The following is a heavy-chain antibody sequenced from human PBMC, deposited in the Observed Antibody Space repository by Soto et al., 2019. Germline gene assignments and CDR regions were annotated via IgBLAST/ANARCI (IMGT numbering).Heavy chain of an antibody. CDR1: GFTFTSYA. V-gene: IGHV3-23*01. CDR3: AKGVSSESTGGDY. D-gene: IGHD3-10*02. J-gene: IGHJ4*02. CDR2: ISSTGIST. Sequence: PGGSLRLSCAASGFTFTSYAMNWVRQAPGKGLEWVSAISSTGISTYYADSVKGRFTISRDNSKNTLYLQMNTLRAEDTAVYYCAKGVSSESTGGDYWGQGTLVTVSS.